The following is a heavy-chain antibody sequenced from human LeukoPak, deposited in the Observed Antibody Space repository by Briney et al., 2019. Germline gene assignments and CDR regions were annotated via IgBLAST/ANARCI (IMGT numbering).Heavy chain of an antibody. Sequence: ASVRVSCKAAGYSFTSFHINWVRQAPGQGAEWMGWMNPDTGSTDFAQTVQGRLTISQSSSINTVYMEVNRLTSEDTAVYYCARRGLVAGIYDLVYGFDIWGQGTMVTVSS. CDR2: MNPDTGST. CDR3: ARRGLVAGIYDLVYGFDI. D-gene: IGHD3/OR15-3a*01. J-gene: IGHJ3*02. V-gene: IGHV1-8*03. CDR1: GYSFTSFH.